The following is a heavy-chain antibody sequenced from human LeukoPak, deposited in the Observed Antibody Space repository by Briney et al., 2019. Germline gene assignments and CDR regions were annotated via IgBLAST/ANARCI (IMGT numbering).Heavy chain of an antibody. J-gene: IGHJ4*02. CDR3: AKHVSGHYFDY. CDR2: IYSTGST. Sequence: SETLSLTCTVSGGSISNFYWSWIRQPAGKGLEWIGRIYSTGSTNYNPSLRSRVTMSVDTSKNQFSLNLYSVTAADTAVYYCAKHVSGHYFDYWGQGTLVTVSS. CDR1: GGSISNFY. V-gene: IGHV4-4*07. D-gene: IGHD3-10*01.